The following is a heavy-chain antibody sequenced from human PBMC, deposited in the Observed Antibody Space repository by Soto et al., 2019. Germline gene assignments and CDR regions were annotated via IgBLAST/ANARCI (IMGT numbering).Heavy chain of an antibody. D-gene: IGHD2-2*02. CDR2: ISYDGSNK. J-gene: IGHJ6*02. V-gene: IGHV3-30-3*01. CDR3: ARVVVPAAIGYYYHGMDV. CDR1: GFTFSSYA. Sequence: PGGSLRLACAASGFTFSSYAMHWVRQAPGKGLEWVAVISYDGSNKYYADSVKGRFTISRDNSKNTLYLQMNSLRAEDTAVYYCARVVVPAAIGYYYHGMDVWGQGTTVTVSS.